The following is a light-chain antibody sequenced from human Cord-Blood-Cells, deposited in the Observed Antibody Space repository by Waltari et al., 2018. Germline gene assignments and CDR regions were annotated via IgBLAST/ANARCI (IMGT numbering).Light chain of an antibody. CDR2: EVS. J-gene: IGLJ1*01. V-gene: IGLV2-8*01. Sequence: QSALTPPPSASGSPGQSVTISCTGTSSYVCGYNYVSCYQQHPGKAPKLMIYEVSKRPSGVPDRFSGSKSGNTASLTGSGLQAEDEADYYCSSYAGSNNFDVFGTGTKVTVL. CDR1: SSYVCGYNY. CDR3: SSYAGSNNFDV.